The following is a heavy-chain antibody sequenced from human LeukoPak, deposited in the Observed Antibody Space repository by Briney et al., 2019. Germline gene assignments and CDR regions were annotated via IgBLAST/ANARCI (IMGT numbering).Heavy chain of an antibody. CDR2: IYYSGTT. D-gene: IGHD2-15*01. Sequence: SETLSLTCTVSGGSISSHYWSWFRQPPGKGLEWIGYIYYSGTTNYNPSLKSRVTISVDTSKKQFSLKLSSVTAADTAVYYCARLAPPAGIWASDYWGQGTLVTVSS. V-gene: IGHV4-59*08. CDR3: ARLAPPAGIWASDY. J-gene: IGHJ4*02. CDR1: GGSISSHY.